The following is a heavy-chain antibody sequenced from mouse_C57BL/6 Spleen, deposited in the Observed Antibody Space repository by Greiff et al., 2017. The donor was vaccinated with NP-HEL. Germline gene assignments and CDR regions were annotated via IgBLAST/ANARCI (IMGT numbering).Heavy chain of an antibody. CDR3: ATTVVARDWFAY. J-gene: IGHJ3*01. V-gene: IGHV1-55*01. Sequence: VQLQQSGAELVKPGASVKMSCKASGYTFTSYWITWVKQRPGQGLEWIGDIYPGSGSTNYNEKFKSKATLTVDTSSSTAYMQLSSLTSEDSAVYYCATTVVARDWFAYWGQGTLVTVSA. CDR2: IYPGSGST. D-gene: IGHD1-1*01. CDR1: GYTFTSYW.